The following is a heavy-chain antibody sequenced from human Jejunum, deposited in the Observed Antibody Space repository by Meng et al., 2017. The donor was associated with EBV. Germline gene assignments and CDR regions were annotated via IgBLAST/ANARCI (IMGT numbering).Heavy chain of an antibody. D-gene: IGHD3-10*01. CDR1: GASISDYN. V-gene: IGHV4-59*01. Sequence: QVQVQESGTGMVKPSETLSLTCTVSGASISDYNWSWIRQSPGKGLEWIGFVFNRGSSNYNPSLRSRVAMSLDTSRNKFSLKLNSVTAADTAVYYCARDRGTAREFDIWGQGTLVTVSS. CDR3: ARDRGTAREFDI. CDR2: VFNRGSS. J-gene: IGHJ4*02.